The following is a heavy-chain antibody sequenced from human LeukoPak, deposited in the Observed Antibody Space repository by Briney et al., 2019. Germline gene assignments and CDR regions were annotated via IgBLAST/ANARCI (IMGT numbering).Heavy chain of an antibody. J-gene: IGHJ4*02. Sequence: GGALRLSCAASGFAFNTYWMHWVRQAPGEGLVWVSRINGDGSSTIYADSVKGRFTVSRDNAKNTLYLQMNSLRAEDTAVYYCARDTAAAGSLTFDYWGQGTLVTVSS. CDR1: GFAFNTYW. CDR2: INGDGSST. D-gene: IGHD6-13*01. V-gene: IGHV3-74*01. CDR3: ARDTAAAGSLTFDY.